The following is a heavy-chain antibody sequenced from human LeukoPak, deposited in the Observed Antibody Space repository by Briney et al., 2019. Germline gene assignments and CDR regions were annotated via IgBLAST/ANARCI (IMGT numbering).Heavy chain of an antibody. CDR3: ARGADGYSFDY. V-gene: IGHV4-61*02. D-gene: IGHD5-24*01. Sequence: PSETLSLTCTVSGGSISSGSYYWSWIRQPAGKGLEWIGRIYTSGSTNYNPSLKSRVTISVDTSKNQFSLKLSSVTAADTAVYYCARGADGYSFDYWGQGTLVTVSS. CDR1: GGSISSGSYY. CDR2: IYTSGST. J-gene: IGHJ4*02.